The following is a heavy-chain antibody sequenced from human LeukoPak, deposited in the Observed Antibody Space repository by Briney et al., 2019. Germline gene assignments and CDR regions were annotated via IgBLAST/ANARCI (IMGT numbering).Heavy chain of an antibody. CDR3: ARTYDSSGYYYVPFDY. CDR1: GFSLSTSGMC. D-gene: IGHD3-22*01. J-gene: IGHJ4*02. Sequence: SGPALVKPTQPLTLTCTFSGFSLSTSGMCVSWIRQPPGKALEWLARIDWDDDKYYSTSLKTRLTISKDTSKNQVVLTMTNMDPVDTATYYCARTYDSSGYYYVPFDYWGQGTLVTVSS. V-gene: IGHV2-70*11. CDR2: IDWDDDK.